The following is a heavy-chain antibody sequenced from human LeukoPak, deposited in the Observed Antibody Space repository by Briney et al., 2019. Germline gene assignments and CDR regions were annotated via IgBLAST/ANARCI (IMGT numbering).Heavy chain of an antibody. CDR2: IYHGGST. V-gene: IGHV4-30-2*01. D-gene: IGHD3-3*01. Sequence: MASETLSLTCAVSGGSISSGGYSWSWIRQPPGKGLEWIGYIYHGGSTYYNPSLKSRVTISVDRSKNQFSLKLSSVTAADTAVYYCARVRGVLRFLGPFDPWGQGTLVTVSS. CDR1: GGSISSGGYS. CDR3: ARVRGVLRFLGPFDP. J-gene: IGHJ5*02.